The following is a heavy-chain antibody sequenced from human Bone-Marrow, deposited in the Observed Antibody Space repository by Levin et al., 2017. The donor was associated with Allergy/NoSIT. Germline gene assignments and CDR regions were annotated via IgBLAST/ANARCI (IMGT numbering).Heavy chain of an antibody. J-gene: IGHJ4*02. V-gene: IGHV3-23*01. Sequence: GGSLRLSCAASGFTFSSYAMSWVRQAPGKGLEWVSAISGSGGSTYYADSVKGRFTISRDNSKNTLYLQMNSLRAEDTAVYYCAKGGAVAPQYYYDSSGYYPDYWGQGTLVTVSS. CDR1: GFTFSSYA. D-gene: IGHD3-22*01. CDR2: ISGSGGST. CDR3: AKGGAVAPQYYYDSSGYYPDY.